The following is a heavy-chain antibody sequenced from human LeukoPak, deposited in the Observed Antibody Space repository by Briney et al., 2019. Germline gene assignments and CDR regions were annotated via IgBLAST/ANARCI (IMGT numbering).Heavy chain of an antibody. V-gene: IGHV3-23*01. CDR1: GFTFSSYA. CDR2: ISGSDDST. J-gene: IGHJ4*02. CDR3: AKGYSSGWFFFDY. D-gene: IGHD6-19*01. Sequence: GGSLRLPCAVSGFTFSSYAMTWVRQAPRKGLEWVSGISGSDDSTSYADSVKGRFTISRDNSKNTLYLQMNSLRADDTAVYYCAKGYSSGWFFFDYWGQGTLVTVSS.